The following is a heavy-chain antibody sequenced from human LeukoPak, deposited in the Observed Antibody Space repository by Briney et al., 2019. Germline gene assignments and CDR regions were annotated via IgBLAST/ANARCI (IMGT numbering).Heavy chain of an antibody. J-gene: IGHJ4*02. Sequence: SETLSLTCTVSGGSISSSTYYWGWIRQPPGKGLEWIGSIYYSGSTYYNPSLESRVTISGDTSKNQFSLELSSVTAADTAVYFCARTYYYESSGYTFDYWGQGTLVTVSS. D-gene: IGHD3-22*01. CDR1: GGSISSSTYY. V-gene: IGHV4-39*01. CDR3: ARTYYYESSGYTFDY. CDR2: IYYSGST.